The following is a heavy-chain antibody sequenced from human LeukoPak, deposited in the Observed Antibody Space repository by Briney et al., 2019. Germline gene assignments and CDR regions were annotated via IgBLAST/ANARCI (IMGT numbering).Heavy chain of an antibody. V-gene: IGHV3-74*01. J-gene: IGHJ6*02. CDR3: ARGVDYGLDV. Sequence: GGSLRLSCAASDFILRAYGMNWVRQAPGKGLVWVSHVNFDGSSTSYADSVKGRFTISRDNARNTLYLQMNSLRVEDTAVYYCARGVDYGLDVWGQGTTVTVSS. CDR2: VNFDGSST. D-gene: IGHD2-15*01. CDR1: DFILRAYG.